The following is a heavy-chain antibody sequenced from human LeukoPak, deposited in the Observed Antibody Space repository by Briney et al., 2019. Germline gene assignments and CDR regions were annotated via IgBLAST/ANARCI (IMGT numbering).Heavy chain of an antibody. CDR3: ARVWGAGSFDY. CDR1: GGSISSGGYY. J-gene: IGHJ4*02. V-gene: IGHV4-31*03. CDR2: IYYSGST. Sequence: PSETLSLTCTVSGGSISSGGYYWSWIRQHPGKGLEWIGYIYYSGSTYYNPSLNSRVSISVDTSKNQFSLNLSSVTAADTAVYYCARVWGAGSFDYWGQGTLVSVSS. D-gene: IGHD1-26*01.